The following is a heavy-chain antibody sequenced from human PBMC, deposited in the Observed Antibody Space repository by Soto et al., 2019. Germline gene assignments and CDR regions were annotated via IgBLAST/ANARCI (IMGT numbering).Heavy chain of an antibody. CDR1: GFTFSNYA. V-gene: IGHV3-23*01. D-gene: IGHD4-17*01. Sequence: EVQLLESGGGLVQPGGSLRLSCAASGFTFSNYAMSWVRQAPGKGLEWVSGLSDGGGSTFYADSVKGRFTISRDNAKNTLYLQMSSLRAEDTAVYYCAKEGTTIPYNWFDPWGQGTLVTVSS. CDR2: LSDGGGST. J-gene: IGHJ5*02. CDR3: AKEGTTIPYNWFDP.